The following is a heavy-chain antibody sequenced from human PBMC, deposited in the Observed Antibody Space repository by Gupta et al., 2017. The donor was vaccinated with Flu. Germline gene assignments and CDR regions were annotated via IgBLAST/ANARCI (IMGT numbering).Heavy chain of an antibody. Sequence: QVQLVESGGGLVKPAGSLRLSCAASGFTFSYYYMSWIRQAPGKGLEWVSYISSSGSTIYYADSVKGRFIISRDNAKNSLYLQMNSLRAEDTAVYYCARDLSRGSCYDYWGQGTLVTVSA. CDR2: ISSSGSTI. D-gene: IGHD2-15*01. V-gene: IGHV3-11*01. CDR3: ARDLSRGSCYDY. CDR1: GFTFSYYY. J-gene: IGHJ4*02.